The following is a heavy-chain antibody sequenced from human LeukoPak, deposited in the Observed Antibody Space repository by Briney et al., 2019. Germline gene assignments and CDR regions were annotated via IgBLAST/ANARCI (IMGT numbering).Heavy chain of an antibody. V-gene: IGHV1-24*01. J-gene: IGHJ4*02. Sequence: ASVKVSCKVSGYTLTELSMHSVPQAPRKGLEWMGGLDPEDGETIYAQKFQGRVTMTEDTSTDTAYMELSSLRSEDTAVYYCVCCSSTSCYGGYYFDYWGQGTLVTVSS. CDR2: LDPEDGET. D-gene: IGHD2-2*01. CDR1: GYTLTELS. CDR3: VCCSSTSCYGGYYFDY.